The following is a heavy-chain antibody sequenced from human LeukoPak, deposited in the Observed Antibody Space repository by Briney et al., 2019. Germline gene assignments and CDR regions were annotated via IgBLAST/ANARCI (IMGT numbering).Heavy chain of an antibody. CDR2: IIPIFGTA. Sequence: SVKVSCKASGYTFTSYYMHWVRQAPGQGLEWMGGIIPIFGTANYAQKFQGRVTITADESTSTAYMELSSLRSEDTAVYYCARGGVVPAGNPFDYWGQGTLVTVSS. D-gene: IGHD2-2*01. CDR1: GYTFTSYY. J-gene: IGHJ4*02. CDR3: ARGGVVPAGNPFDY. V-gene: IGHV1-69*13.